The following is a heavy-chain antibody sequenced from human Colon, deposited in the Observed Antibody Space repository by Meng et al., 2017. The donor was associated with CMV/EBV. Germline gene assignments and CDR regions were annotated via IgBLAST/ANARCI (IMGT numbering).Heavy chain of an antibody. D-gene: IGHD1-26*01. CDR1: GYIFDNYG. J-gene: IGHJ4*02. V-gene: IGHV3-23*01. CDR2: NSSSAITT. Sequence: CGYIFDNYGGCWVRQAQEGGLGWVSINSSSAITTYYAEYVKGRLTISRDNSKNMMYLQMNTLTDADTAMYYCVKALSVGSTAPFDYWGQGTLVTVSS. CDR3: VKALSVGSTAPFDY.